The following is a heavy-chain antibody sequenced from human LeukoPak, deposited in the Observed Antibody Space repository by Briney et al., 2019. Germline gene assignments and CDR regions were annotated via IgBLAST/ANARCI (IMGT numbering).Heavy chain of an antibody. Sequence: GGSLRLSCAASGFTFSSYAMSWVRQAPGKGLEWVSAISGSGGSTYYADSVKGRFTISRDNSKNTLYLQMNSLRAEDTAVYYCANDYYDSSGYPYYFDYRGQGTLVTVSS. J-gene: IGHJ4*02. V-gene: IGHV3-23*01. D-gene: IGHD3-22*01. CDR2: ISGSGGST. CDR1: GFTFSSYA. CDR3: ANDYYDSSGYPYYFDY.